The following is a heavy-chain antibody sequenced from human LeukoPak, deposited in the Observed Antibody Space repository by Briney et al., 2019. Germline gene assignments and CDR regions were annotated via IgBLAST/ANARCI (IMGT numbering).Heavy chain of an antibody. CDR1: GYTFTSYG. V-gene: IGHV1-18*04. J-gene: IGHJ6*04. CDR3: AITTVTFYYYGMDV. Sequence: GASVKASCKASGYTFTSYGISWVRQAPGQGLEWMGWISAYNGNTNYAQKLQGRVTMTTDTSTSTAYMELRSLRSDDTAVYYCAITTVTFYYYGMDVWGKGTTVTVSS. CDR2: ISAYNGNT. D-gene: IGHD4-17*01.